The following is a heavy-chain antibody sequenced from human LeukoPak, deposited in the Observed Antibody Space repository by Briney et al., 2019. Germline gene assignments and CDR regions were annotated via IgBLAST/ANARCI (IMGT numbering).Heavy chain of an antibody. J-gene: IGHJ4*02. CDR2: ISSGSSTI. D-gene: IGHD2-21*01. CDR1: GFTFSDYY. Sequence: GGSLRLSCAASGFTFSDYYMNWFRQAPGKGLDWVSYISSGSSTIYYADSVKGRFTISRDNAKNSLYLQMNSLRAEDTAVYYCANQHMDYFDYWGQGTLVTVSS. V-gene: IGHV3-11*01. CDR3: ANQHMDYFDY.